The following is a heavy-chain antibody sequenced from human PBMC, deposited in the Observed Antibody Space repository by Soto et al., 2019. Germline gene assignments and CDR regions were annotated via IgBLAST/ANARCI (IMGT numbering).Heavy chain of an antibody. V-gene: IGHV3-30*18. D-gene: IGHD3-22*01. J-gene: IGHJ4*02. Sequence: PGGSLRLSCGDSGFTFSNYGMHWVRQAPGKGLEWVAGISYDGSNKHYADSAEGRFTISRDNSKIMVYLKMNSLRAEDTFFFFCAKDTYYYDSSGYYVFDYWGQGALVTVSS. CDR1: GFTFSNYG. CDR2: ISYDGSNK. CDR3: AKDTYYYDSSGYYVFDY.